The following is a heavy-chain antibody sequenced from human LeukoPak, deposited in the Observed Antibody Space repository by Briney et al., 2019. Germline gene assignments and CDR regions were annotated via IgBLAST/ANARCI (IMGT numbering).Heavy chain of an antibody. J-gene: IGHJ6*02. CDR2: IYNSGST. V-gene: IGHV4-4*09. CDR1: GGSISSYY. D-gene: IGHD3-10*01. CDR3: ARYWVRGVRGMGV. Sequence: SETLSLTCTVSGGSISSYYWSWIRQPPGKRLEWIGHIYNSGSTNYNPSLKSRVTISVDTSKNQFSLKLSSVTAADTAVYYCARYWVRGVRGMGVWGQGTTVTVS.